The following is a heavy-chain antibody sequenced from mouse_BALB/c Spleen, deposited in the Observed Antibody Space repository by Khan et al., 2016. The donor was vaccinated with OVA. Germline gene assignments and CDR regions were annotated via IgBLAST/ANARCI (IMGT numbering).Heavy chain of an antibody. CDR2: ISSVGDYT. CDR1: GFTFSSYS. CDR3: ASRLTGSFVY. J-gene: IGHJ3*01. D-gene: IGHD4-1*01. V-gene: IGHV5-6*01. Sequence: EVELVESGGDLVKPGGSLKLSCAASGFTFSSYSMSWVRQTPDKRLEWVTTISSVGDYTYYQDSVKGRFTISRDNAKNTLYLQMSSLKSEDTTMYYCASRLTGSFVYWGQGTLVTVSA.